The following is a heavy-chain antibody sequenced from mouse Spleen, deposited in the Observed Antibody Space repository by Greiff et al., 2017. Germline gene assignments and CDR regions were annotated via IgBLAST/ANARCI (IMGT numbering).Heavy chain of an antibody. CDR3: ARRYYGSSYYFDY. V-gene: IGHV1-64*01. Sequence: QVQLQQSGAELVKSGASVKLSCKASGYTFTSYWMPWVKQRPGQGLEWIGMIHPNSGSTNYNEKFKSKATLTVDKSSSTAYMQLSSLTSEDSAVYYCARRYYGSSYYFDYWGQGTTLTVSS. CDR2: IHPNSGST. CDR1: GYTFTSYW. J-gene: IGHJ2*01. D-gene: IGHD1-1*01.